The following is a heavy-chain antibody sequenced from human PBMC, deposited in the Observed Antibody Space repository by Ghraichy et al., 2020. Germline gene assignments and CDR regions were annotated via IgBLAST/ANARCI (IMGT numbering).Heavy chain of an antibody. D-gene: IGHD4-23*01. V-gene: IGHV3-48*02. CDR3: ARASSVVRFYYYAGMYV. J-gene: IGHJ6*02. CDR2: ITSSSRTI. Sequence: GSLRLSCLGSGFTFSGYYMNWVRQSPGKGLEWVSYITSSSRTIFYADSVKGRFTISRDNAQNSLYLQMNSLRDEDTAIYYCARASSVVRFYYYAGMYVWGQGTTVTVSS. CDR1: GFTFSGYY.